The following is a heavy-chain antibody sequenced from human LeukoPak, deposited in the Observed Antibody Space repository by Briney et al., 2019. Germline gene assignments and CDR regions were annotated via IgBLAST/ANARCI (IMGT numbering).Heavy chain of an antibody. CDR3: AKSYYYDSSGYPNWFDP. J-gene: IGHJ5*02. Sequence: GGSLRLSCAASGFTFSSYGMHWVRQAPGKGLEWVAFIRYDGSNKYYADSVKGRFTISRDNSKNTLYLQMNSLRAEDTAVYYCAKSYYYDSSGYPNWFDPWGQGTLVTVSS. CDR2: IRYDGSNK. CDR1: GFTFSSYG. D-gene: IGHD3-22*01. V-gene: IGHV3-30*02.